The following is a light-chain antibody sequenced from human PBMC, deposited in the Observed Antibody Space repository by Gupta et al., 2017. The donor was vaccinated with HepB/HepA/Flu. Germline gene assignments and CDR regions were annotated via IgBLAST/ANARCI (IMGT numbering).Light chain of an antibody. V-gene: IGLV1-40*01. CDR1: SSNIGAGYD. CDR2: VNS. CDR3: QSYDSSLSVVV. Sequence: QSVLTQPPSVSGAPGQRVTISCPGSSSNIGAGYDVHWYQQLPGTAPKLLIYVNSNRPSGVPDRFSGSKSGTSASLAITGLQAEDEANYYCQSYDSSLSVVVFGGGTKLTVL. J-gene: IGLJ2*01.